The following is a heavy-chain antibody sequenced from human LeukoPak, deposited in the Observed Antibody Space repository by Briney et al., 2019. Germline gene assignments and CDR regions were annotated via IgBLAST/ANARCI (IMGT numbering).Heavy chain of an antibody. J-gene: IGHJ4*02. CDR1: GYTFTSYY. Sequence: ASVKVSCKASGYTFTSYYMHWVRQAPGQGLEWMGIINPSGGSASYAQKFQGRVTMTRDTSTSTVYMELSSLRSEDTAVYYCARDLDQRYSGSYYMDYWGQGTLVTVSS. CDR2: INPSGGSA. D-gene: IGHD1-26*01. CDR3: ARDLDQRYSGSYYMDY. V-gene: IGHV1-46*01.